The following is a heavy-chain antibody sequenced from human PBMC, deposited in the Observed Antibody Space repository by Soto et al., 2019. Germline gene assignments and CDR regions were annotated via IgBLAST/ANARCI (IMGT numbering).Heavy chain of an antibody. CDR1: GYIFPSST. D-gene: IGHD4-17*01. CDR3: AIANYGDKDY. J-gene: IGHJ4*02. CDR2: ISAYNGNI. Sequence: QVQLVQSGAEVKKPGASVKVSCKAPGYIFPSSTISWVRQAPGQGLEWMGWISAYNGNIKDSQKFQGRFTRTADTSTCTAYMELRILTSDATAMYYCAIANYGDKDYWGQGTRVTVSS. V-gene: IGHV1-18*01.